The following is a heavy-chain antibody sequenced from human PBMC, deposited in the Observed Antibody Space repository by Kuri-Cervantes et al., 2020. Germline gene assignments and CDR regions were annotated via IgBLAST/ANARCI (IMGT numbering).Heavy chain of an antibody. J-gene: IGHJ4*02. Sequence: SQTLSLTCAVYGGSLSDYSCSWIRQAPGKGLEWIGEINHSGSTNYNPSLKSRVTISVDTSKNQFSLKLSSVTAADTAVYYCARGKRYNWNYGGNFDYWGQGTLVTVSS. D-gene: IGHD1-7*01. CDR3: ARGKRYNWNYGGNFDY. CDR1: GGSLSDYS. V-gene: IGHV4-34*01. CDR2: INHSGST.